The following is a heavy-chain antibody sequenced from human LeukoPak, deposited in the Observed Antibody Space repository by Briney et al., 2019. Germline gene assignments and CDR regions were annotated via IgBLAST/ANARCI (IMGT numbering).Heavy chain of an antibody. CDR1: GGSISSYY. CDR3: ARGYCSSTSCPNWFDP. CDR2: INHSGST. J-gene: IGHJ5*02. Sequence: KPSETLSLTCTVSGGSISSYYWSWIRQPPGKGLEWIGEINHSGSTNYNPSLKSRVTISVDTSKNQFSLKLSSVTAADTAVYYCARGYCSSTSCPNWFDPWGQGTLVTVSS. V-gene: IGHV4-34*01. D-gene: IGHD2-2*01.